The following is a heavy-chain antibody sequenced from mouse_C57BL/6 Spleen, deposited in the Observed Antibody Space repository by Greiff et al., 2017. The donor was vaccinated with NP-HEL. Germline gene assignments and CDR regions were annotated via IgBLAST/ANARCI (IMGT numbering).Heavy chain of an antibody. V-gene: IGHV2-2*01. CDR3: ASGNPYYAMDY. Sequence: QVQLKESGPGLVQPSQSLSITCTVSGFSLTSYGVHWVRQSPGKGLEWLGVIWSGGSTDYNAAFIFRLSISKDNSKSQVFFKMNSLQADDTAIYYCASGNPYYAMDYRGQGTSVTVAS. J-gene: IGHJ4*01. CDR2: IWSGGST. CDR1: GFSLTSYG.